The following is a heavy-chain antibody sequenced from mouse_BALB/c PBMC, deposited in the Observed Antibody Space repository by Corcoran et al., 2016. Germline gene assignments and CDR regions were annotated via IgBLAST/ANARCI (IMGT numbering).Heavy chain of an antibody. V-gene: IGHV1S136*01. CDR1: GYTFTSYV. D-gene: IGHD2-1*01. CDR3: ARSLRHGNPRIPLAMDY. CDR2: INPYNDGT. J-gene: IGHJ4*01. Sequence: EVQLQQSGPELVKPGASVKMSCKASGYTFTSYVMHWVKQKPGQGLEWIGYINPYNDGTKYNEKFKGKATLTSDKSSSTAYMELSSLTSEDSAGYYWARSLRHGNPRIPLAMDYWGQGTSVTVSS.